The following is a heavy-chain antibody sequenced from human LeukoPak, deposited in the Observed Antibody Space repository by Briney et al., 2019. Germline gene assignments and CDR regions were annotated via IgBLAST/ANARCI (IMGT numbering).Heavy chain of an antibody. Sequence: ASVKVSCKASGYTFTSYDINWVRQATGQGLEWMGWMNPNSGNTGYAQKFQGRVTITRNTSISTAYMELSSLRSEDTAVYYCARGLNIRNRNSNYLYGYWGQGTLVTVSS. CDR1: GYTFTSYD. CDR2: MNPNSGNT. D-gene: IGHD4-11*01. J-gene: IGHJ4*02. CDR3: ARGLNIRNRNSNYLYGY. V-gene: IGHV1-8*03.